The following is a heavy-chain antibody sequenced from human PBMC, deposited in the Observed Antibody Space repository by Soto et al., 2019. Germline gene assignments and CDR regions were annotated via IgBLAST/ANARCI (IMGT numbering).Heavy chain of an antibody. Sequence: SGPTLVNPTQTLMLTCTFSGFSLSTEGVSVGWIRQPPGKALEWLAIIYWDGDRRYSPSVKNSLIISKVASKDQLVFTMTNMDPDDTATYYCSHIPGIAVAGMQLGYNWFDPRGQRTPVTVSS. J-gene: IGHJ5*02. V-gene: IGHV2-5*02. CDR2: IYWDGDR. CDR3: SHIPGIAVAGMQLGYNWFDP. CDR1: GFSLSTEGVS. D-gene: IGHD6-19*01.